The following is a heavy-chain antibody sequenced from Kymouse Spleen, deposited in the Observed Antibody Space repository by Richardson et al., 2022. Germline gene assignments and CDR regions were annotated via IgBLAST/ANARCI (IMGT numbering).Heavy chain of an antibody. J-gene: IGHJ2*01. D-gene: IGHD3-3*01. CDR2: IYYSGST. Sequence: QVQLQESGPGLVKPSQTLSLTCTVSGGSISSGGYYWSWIRQHPGKGLEWIGYIYYSGSTYYNPSLKSRVTISVDTSKNQFSLKLSSVTAADTAVYYCARVLRFLEWLSPYYWYFDLWGRGTLVTVSS. CDR1: GGSISSGGYY. V-gene: IGHV4-31*03. CDR3: ARVLRFLEWLSPYYWYFDL.